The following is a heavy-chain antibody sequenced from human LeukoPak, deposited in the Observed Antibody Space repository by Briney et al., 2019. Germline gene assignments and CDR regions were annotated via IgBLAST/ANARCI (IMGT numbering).Heavy chain of an antibody. V-gene: IGHV4-59*01. CDR3: ATGTVTTETNWFDP. CDR1: GGSISGYY. J-gene: IGHJ5*02. D-gene: IGHD4-17*01. CDR2: IYDSGST. Sequence: SETLSLTCTVSGGSISGYYWSWIRQPPGNGLEWIGDIYDSGSTNYNPSLTSRVTISLDTSKNQFFLNLSPVTAADTAVYYCATGTVTTETNWFDPWGQGTLVTVSS.